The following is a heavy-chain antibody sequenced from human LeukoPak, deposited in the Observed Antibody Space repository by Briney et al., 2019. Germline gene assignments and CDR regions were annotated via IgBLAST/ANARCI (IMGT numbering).Heavy chain of an antibody. V-gene: IGHV4-39*07. CDR2: IYSSGST. J-gene: IGHJ3*02. D-gene: IGHD3-22*01. CDR3: ARSDGYCLVGI. Sequence: SETLSLTCRVSGASINSGSNYWGWIRQPPGKTLEWIGSIYSSGSTYYNPSLKSRVIIMIDTPKNHFSLTLSSVTAADTAVYYCARSDGYCLVGIRGQGTMVTVSS. CDR1: GASINSGSNY.